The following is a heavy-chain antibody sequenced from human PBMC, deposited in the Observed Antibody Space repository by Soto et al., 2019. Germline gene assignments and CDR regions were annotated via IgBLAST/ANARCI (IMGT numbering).Heavy chain of an antibody. V-gene: IGHV4-30-4*08. D-gene: IGHD2-21*02. Sequence: WTWIRRPPGRGRDWIGYIHYGGGIIYNRSFKSRVTISVDTSKNQFSLQLSSVTAADTAVYFCAREDDGGDRDYYGLDVWGQGTTVTVSS. J-gene: IGHJ6*02. CDR3: AREDDGGDRDYYGLDV. CDR2: IHYGGGI.